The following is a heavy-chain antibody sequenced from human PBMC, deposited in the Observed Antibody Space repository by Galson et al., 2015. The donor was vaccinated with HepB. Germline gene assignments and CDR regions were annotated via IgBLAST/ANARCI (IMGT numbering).Heavy chain of an antibody. J-gene: IGHJ3*02. D-gene: IGHD6-19*01. V-gene: IGHV3-30*03. CDR1: GFTFSSYG. CDR2: ISHDGSDK. CDR3: AREGSGIAVAPPGAFDI. Sequence: SLRLSCAASGFTFSSYGTHWVRQAPGKGLEWVAIISHDGSDKFYADSVRGRLSISRDNTANALYLQMNSLRAEDTAVYYCAREGSGIAVAPPGAFDIWGQGTMVTVSS.